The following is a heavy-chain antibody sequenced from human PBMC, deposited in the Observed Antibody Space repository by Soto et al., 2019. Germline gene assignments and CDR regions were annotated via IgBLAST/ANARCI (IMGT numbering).Heavy chain of an antibody. CDR2: IKGDGSTT. J-gene: IGHJ5*02. CDR3: ARSDWFDP. Sequence: VQLMESGGGLVQPGGSLRLSCAASGFTFSPYWLHWVRQAPGKGLVWVSRIKGDGSTTTYADSVKGRFTISRDNAKNTLYLQMNSLRAEDTAVYYCARSDWFDPWGQGTLVTVSS. CDR1: GFTFSPYW. V-gene: IGHV3-74*01.